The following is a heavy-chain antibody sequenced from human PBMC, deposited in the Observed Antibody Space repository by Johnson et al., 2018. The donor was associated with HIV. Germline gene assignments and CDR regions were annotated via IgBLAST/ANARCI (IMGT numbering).Heavy chain of an antibody. CDR2: ISYDGSNK. Sequence: VQLVESGGGVVQPGRSLRLSCAASGFTFSSYAMNWVRQAPGKGLEWVAVISYDGSNKYYADSLKGRFTISRDNSKNTLSLQMNSLRAEDTAVYYCAKDRPTITVMLVGYDAFHIWGQGTMVTVSS. CDR3: AKDRPTITVMLVGYDAFHI. J-gene: IGHJ3*02. D-gene: IGHD3-22*01. V-gene: IGHV3-30*14. CDR1: GFTFSSYA.